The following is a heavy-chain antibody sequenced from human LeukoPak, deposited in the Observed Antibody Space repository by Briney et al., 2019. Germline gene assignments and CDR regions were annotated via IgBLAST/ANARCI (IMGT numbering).Heavy chain of an antibody. CDR3: ARARTYFFDSSGYPYYFDY. Sequence: SETLSLTYTVSGGSISSGGYYWSWIRQPPGKGLEWIGYIYHSGSTYYNPSLKSRVTISVDRSKNQFSLKLSSVTAADTAVYYCARARTYFFDSSGYPYYFDYWGQGTLVTVSS. D-gene: IGHD3-22*01. J-gene: IGHJ4*02. CDR1: GGSISSGGYY. V-gene: IGHV4-30-2*01. CDR2: IYHSGST.